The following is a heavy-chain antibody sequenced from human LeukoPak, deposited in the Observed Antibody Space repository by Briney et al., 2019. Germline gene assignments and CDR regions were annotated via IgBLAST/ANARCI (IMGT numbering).Heavy chain of an antibody. CDR2: INWNGGST. Sequence: PGGSLRLSCAASGFTFSNAWMNWVRQAPGKGLEWVSGINWNGGSTGYADSVKGRFTISRDNAKNSLYLQMNSLRAEDTALYHCARDMGRNYYYGMDVWGQGTTVTVSS. CDR3: ARDMGRNYYYGMDV. D-gene: IGHD3-16*01. CDR1: GFTFSNAW. V-gene: IGHV3-20*01. J-gene: IGHJ6*02.